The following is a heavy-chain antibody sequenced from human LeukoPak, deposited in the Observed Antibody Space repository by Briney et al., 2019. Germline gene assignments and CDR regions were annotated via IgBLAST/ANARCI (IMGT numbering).Heavy chain of an antibody. CDR2: IDPSDSYT. V-gene: IGHV5-10-1*01. J-gene: IGHJ4*02. D-gene: IGHD3-10*01. CDR3: ARGDYGSEYYFDY. Sequence: GESLKISCKGSGYSFTSYWISWVRQMLGKGLEWMGRIDPSDSYTNYSPSFQGHVTISADKSISTAYLQWSSLKASDTAMYYCARGDYGSEYYFDYWGQGTLVTVSS. CDR1: GYSFTSYW.